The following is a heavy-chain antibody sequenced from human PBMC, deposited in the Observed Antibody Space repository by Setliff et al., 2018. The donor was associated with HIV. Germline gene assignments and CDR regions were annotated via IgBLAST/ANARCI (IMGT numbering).Heavy chain of an antibody. V-gene: IGHV4-34*01. Sequence: KTSETLSLTCAVYGGSFSGFYWSWIRQAPGKGLEWIGEINHSGKTNYNPSLKSRITLSVDTSENQFALKLASVTAADTAVYYCARDRRDDYYLTAYFDSLGQGTVVTVSS. J-gene: IGHJ4*02. CDR1: GGSFSGFY. CDR2: INHSGKT. D-gene: IGHD1-26*01. CDR3: ARDRRDDYYLTAYFDS.